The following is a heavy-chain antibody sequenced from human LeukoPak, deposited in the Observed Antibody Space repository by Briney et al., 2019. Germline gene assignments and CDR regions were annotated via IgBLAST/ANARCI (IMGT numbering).Heavy chain of an antibody. D-gene: IGHD3-22*01. CDR1: GLTFSSYG. J-gene: IGHJ4*02. V-gene: IGHV3-23*01. Sequence: GGSLRLSCAASGLTFSSYGFSWVRQVSGMGLEWVSAISGGGGSTYYADSVKGRFTISRDNSKNTLYLQMNSLRAEDTAVYYCAKKKAHYYDSSGYSYWGQGTLVTVSS. CDR2: ISGGGGST. CDR3: AKKKAHYYDSSGYSY.